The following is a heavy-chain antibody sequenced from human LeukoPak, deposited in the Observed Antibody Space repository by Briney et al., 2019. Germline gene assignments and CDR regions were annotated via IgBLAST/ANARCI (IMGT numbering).Heavy chain of an antibody. CDR3: AKDDYYDSSGYYPNWFDP. CDR1: GFTFSSYA. Sequence: GGSLRLSCAASGFTFSSYAMSWVRQAPGKGLEWVSAISGSGGSTYYADSVKGRFTISRDNPKNTLYLQMNSLRAEDMAVYYCAKDDYYDSSGYYPNWFDPWGQGTLVTVSS. D-gene: IGHD3-22*01. CDR2: ISGSGGST. V-gene: IGHV3-23*01. J-gene: IGHJ5*02.